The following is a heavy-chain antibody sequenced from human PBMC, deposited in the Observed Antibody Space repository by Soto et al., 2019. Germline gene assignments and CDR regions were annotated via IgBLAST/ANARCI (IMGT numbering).Heavy chain of an antibody. CDR2: IYYSGST. D-gene: IGHD1-7*01. J-gene: IGHJ6*04. CDR3: ARESLEIRSYHYYGMDV. Sequence: SETLSLTCTVSGGSISSGGYYWSWIRQHPGKGLEWIGYIYYSGSTYYNPSLKSRVTISVDTSKNQFSLKLSSVTAADTAVYYCARESLEIRSYHYYGMDVWVKGTTVTVSS. CDR1: GGSISSGGYY. V-gene: IGHV4-31*03.